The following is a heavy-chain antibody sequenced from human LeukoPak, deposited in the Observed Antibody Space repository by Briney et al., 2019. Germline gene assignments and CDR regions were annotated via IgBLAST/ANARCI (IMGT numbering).Heavy chain of an antibody. CDR1: GFTFSSYS. CDR2: ISNSGAST. J-gene: IGHJ4*02. CDR3: ARESRRYGSGSYPPDY. D-gene: IGHD3-10*01. Sequence: GGSLRLSCVASGFTFSSYSTNWVRQAPGKGLEWVSSISNSGASTDYADSVKGRFTISRDNAKNSLYLQVTSLRAEDTAVYYCARESRRYGSGSYPPDYWGRGTLVTVSS. V-gene: IGHV3-21*01.